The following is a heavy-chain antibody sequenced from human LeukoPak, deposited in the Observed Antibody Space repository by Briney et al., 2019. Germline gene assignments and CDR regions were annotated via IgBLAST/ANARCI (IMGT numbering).Heavy chain of an antibody. J-gene: IGHJ4*02. CDR1: GFTVSSNY. V-gene: IGHV3-53*01. D-gene: IGHD6-13*01. CDR2: IYSGGST. Sequence: GGSLRLSCAASGFTVSSNYMSWVRQAPGKGLEWVSVIYSGGSTYYADSVKGRFTISRDNSKYTLYLQMNSLRAEDTAVYYCARGLGRQQLVSPFDYWGQGTLVTVSS. CDR3: ARGLGRQQLVSPFDY.